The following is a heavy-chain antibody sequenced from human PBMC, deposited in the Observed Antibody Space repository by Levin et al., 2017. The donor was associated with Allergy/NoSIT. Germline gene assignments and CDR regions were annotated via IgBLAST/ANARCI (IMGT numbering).Heavy chain of an antibody. CDR2: INHSGST. V-gene: IGHV4-34*01. D-gene: IGHD2-15*01. CDR3: ASSSTYRGYCSGGSCYSVRRNTPFDP. J-gene: IGHJ5*02. CDR1: GGSFSGYY. Sequence: ESLKISCAVYGGSFSGYYWSWIRQPPGKGLEWIGEINHSGSTNYNPSLKSRVTISVDTSKNQFSLKLSSVTAADTAVYYCASSSTYRGYCSGGSCYSVRRNTPFDPWGQGTLVTVSS.